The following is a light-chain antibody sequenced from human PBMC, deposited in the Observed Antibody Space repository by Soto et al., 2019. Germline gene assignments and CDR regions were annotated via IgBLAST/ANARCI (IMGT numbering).Light chain of an antibody. CDR3: APWDDSLTWV. CDR1: SSNIGSNY. J-gene: IGLJ3*02. Sequence: QSVLTQPPSASGTPGQRVTISCSGSSSNIGSNYVSWYQQLPGTAPKLLIYRNNQRPSGVPDRFSGSKSGTSASLAISGLRSEDEADYYCAPWDDSLTWVFGAGTKLTVL. CDR2: RNN. V-gene: IGLV1-47*01.